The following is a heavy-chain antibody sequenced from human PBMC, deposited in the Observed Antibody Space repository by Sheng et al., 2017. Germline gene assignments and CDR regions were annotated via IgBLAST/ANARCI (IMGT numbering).Heavy chain of an antibody. CDR3: ARGAVVPAAMEYYFDY. Sequence: EVQLVESGGGLVRAWRVPVRLSCAASGFTFSSYEMNWVRQAPGKGLEWVSYISSSGSTIYYADSVKGRFTISRDNAKNSLYLQMNSLRAEDTAVYYCARGAVVPAAMEYYFDYWGQGTLVTVSS. D-gene: IGHD2-2*01. J-gene: IGHJ4*02. CDR2: ISSSGSTI. CDR1: GFTFSSYE. V-gene: IGHV3-48*03.